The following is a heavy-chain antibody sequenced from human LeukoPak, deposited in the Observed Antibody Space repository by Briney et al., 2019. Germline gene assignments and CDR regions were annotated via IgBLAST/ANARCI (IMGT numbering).Heavy chain of an antibody. CDR1: GYTFTGYY. CDR3: ARDYCSGGSCHDY. Sequence: ASVKVSCKASGYTFTGYYMHWVRQAPGQGLEWMGWINPNSGGTNYAQKFQGRATMTRDTSISTAYMELSRLRSDDTAVYYCARDYCSGGSCHDYWGQGTLVTVSS. D-gene: IGHD2-15*01. J-gene: IGHJ4*02. CDR2: INPNSGGT. V-gene: IGHV1-2*02.